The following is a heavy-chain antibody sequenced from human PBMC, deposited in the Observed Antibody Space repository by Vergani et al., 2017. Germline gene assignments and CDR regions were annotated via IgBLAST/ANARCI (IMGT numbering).Heavy chain of an antibody. CDR1: GYSISIGYY. CDR2: IYHSGST. Sequence: QVQLQESGPGLVKPSETLSLTCAVSGYSISIGYYWGWIRQSPGKGLVWIGSIYHSGSTYSNPSLKSRVTVSVDTSKNQFSLKQSTVTAADTAVYYCARGGTIWNYVGDWFDLWGQGTLVTVSS. CDR3: ARGGTIWNYVGDWFDL. D-gene: IGHD1-7*01. V-gene: IGHV4-38-2*01. J-gene: IGHJ5*02.